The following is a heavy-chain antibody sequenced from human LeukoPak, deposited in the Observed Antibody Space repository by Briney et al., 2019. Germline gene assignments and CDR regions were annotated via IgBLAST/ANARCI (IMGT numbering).Heavy chain of an antibody. CDR2: IYYSGST. J-gene: IGHJ4*02. Sequence: PSQTLSLTCAVSGGSISSGSYSWSWIRQPPGKGLECIGYIYYSGSTNYNPSLKSRVTISVDTSKNQFSLKLSSVTAADTAVYYCARGGVHEGLPDYWSEGTLVTVSS. CDR1: GGSISSGSYS. CDR3: ARGGVHEGLPDY. V-gene: IGHV4-30-4*07. D-gene: IGHD3-10*01.